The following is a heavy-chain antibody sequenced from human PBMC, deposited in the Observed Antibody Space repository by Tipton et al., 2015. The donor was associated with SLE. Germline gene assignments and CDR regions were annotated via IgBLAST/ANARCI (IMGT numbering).Heavy chain of an antibody. D-gene: IGHD3-22*01. V-gene: IGHV4-4*02. CDR3: ARSSGDSLYYFNY. J-gene: IGHJ4*02. CDR1: GVSITTANW. Sequence: GLVKPSETLSLTCAVSGVSITTANWWSWVRQPPGKGLEWIGEIYHSGSTYYNPCLESRVTISQDRSKNQFSLKLSSVTAADTAVYYCARSSGDSLYYFNYWGQGTLVSVSS. CDR2: IYHSGST.